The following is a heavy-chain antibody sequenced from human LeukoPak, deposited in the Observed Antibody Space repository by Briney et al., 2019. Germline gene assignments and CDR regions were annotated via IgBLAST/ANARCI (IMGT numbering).Heavy chain of an antibody. CDR1: GGSISSGGYY. V-gene: IGHV4-30-2*01. CDR3: AREYNGYSSSWFNWFDP. J-gene: IGHJ5*02. D-gene: IGHD6-13*01. CDR2: IYHSGST. Sequence: PSETLSLTCTVSGGSISSGGYYWSWIRQPPGKGLEWIGYIYHSGSTYYNPSLKSRVTISVDRSKNQFSLKLSSVTAADTAVYYCAREYNGYSSSWFNWFDPWGQGTLVTVSS.